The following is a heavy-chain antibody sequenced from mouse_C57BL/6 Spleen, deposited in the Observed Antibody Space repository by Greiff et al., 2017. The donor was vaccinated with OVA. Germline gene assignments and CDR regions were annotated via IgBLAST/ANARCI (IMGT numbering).Heavy chain of an antibody. CDR2: IDPSDSET. Sequence: QVQLKQPGAELVRPGSSVKLSCKASGYTFTSYWMHWVQQRPIQGLEWIGNIDPSDSETHYNQKFKDKATLTVDKSSSTAYMQLSSLTSEDSAVYYCARNWDYFDYWGQGTTLTVSS. CDR3: ARNWDYFDY. D-gene: IGHD4-1*01. V-gene: IGHV1-52*01. CDR1: GYTFTSYW. J-gene: IGHJ2*01.